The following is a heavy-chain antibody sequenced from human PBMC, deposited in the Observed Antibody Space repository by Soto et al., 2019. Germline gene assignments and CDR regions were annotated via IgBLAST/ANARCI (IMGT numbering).Heavy chain of an antibody. Sequence: ASVKVSCKASGYTFTSYDINWVRQATGQGLEWMGWMNPNSGNTGYAQKFQGRVTMTRNTSISTAYMELSSLRSEDTAVYYCARTRRTRITIFGVDRPYYFDYWGQGTLVTVSS. CDR1: GYTFTSYD. J-gene: IGHJ4*02. V-gene: IGHV1-8*01. D-gene: IGHD3-3*01. CDR2: MNPNSGNT. CDR3: ARTRRTRITIFGVDRPYYFDY.